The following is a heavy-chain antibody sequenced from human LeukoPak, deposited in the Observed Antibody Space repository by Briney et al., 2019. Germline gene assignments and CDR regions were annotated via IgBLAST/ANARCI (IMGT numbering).Heavy chain of an antibody. CDR2: IRHDGSNV. CDR3: ARDGSGTDFSLDH. J-gene: IGHJ4*02. Sequence: PGGSLRLSCEASGLDIRDYYMSWVRQAPGKGLEWVGDIRHDGSNVYNVDLVRGRFTISRDIGKNSLFLQMNSLKDEDTAVYYCARDGSGTDFSLDHWGQGTLVSVSS. CDR1: GLDIRDYY. D-gene: IGHD3-10*01. V-gene: IGHV3-7*04.